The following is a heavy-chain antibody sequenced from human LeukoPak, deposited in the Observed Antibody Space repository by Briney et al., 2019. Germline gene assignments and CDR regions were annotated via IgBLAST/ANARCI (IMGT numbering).Heavy chain of an antibody. Sequence: SETLSLTCTVSGGSIISSSYYWGWIRQPPGKGLEWIGEINHSGSTNYNPSLKSRVTISVDMSKNQFSLKLSSVTAADTAVYYCATIYSSGWYLKRTDYWGQGTLVTVSS. CDR1: GGSIISSSYY. CDR2: INHSGST. J-gene: IGHJ4*02. CDR3: ATIYSSGWYLKRTDY. V-gene: IGHV4-39*07. D-gene: IGHD6-19*01.